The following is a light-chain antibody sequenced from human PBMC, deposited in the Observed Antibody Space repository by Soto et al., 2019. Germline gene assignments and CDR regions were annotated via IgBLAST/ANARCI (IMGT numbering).Light chain of an antibody. CDR1: QSVGSNY. Sequence: CSGEIIKNYCISSQSVGSNYLAWYQQRPGQPPNLLIFGASHRAPDIPDRFSGSGSGTDFTLTISSLQPDDFATYYCHQYSSYSWTFGHGTKVHI. V-gene: IGKV3-20*01. J-gene: IGKJ1*01. CDR2: GAS. CDR3: HQYSSYSWT.